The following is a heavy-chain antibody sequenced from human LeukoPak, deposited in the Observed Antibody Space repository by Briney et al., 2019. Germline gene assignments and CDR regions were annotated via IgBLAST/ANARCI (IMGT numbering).Heavy chain of an antibody. Sequence: ASVKVSCKSSVCTFSSYAISWERQATGQGLEWMGGIIPIFGTANYAQKFQGRVTVTRDTSTSTVHMELSGLRSEDTAVYYCARDQEGFDYWGQGTLVTVSS. CDR1: VCTFSSYA. CDR3: ARDQEGFDY. J-gene: IGHJ4*02. V-gene: IGHV1-69*05. CDR2: IIPIFGTA.